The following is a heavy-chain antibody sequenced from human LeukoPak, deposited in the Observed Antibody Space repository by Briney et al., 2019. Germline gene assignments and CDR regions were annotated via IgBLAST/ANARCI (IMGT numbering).Heavy chain of an antibody. J-gene: IGHJ4*02. V-gene: IGHV3-21*01. CDR3: ARGPPLIATTGLYYFDF. Sequence: GGSLRLSCAASGLTFSSYSTHWVRQAPGKGLEWVSSISLGSSYIYYVDSVKGRFTISRDNGKNSPYLQMNSLRAEDTAVYFCARGPPLIATTGLYYFDFWGQGTLVSVS. CDR1: GLTFSSYS. CDR2: ISLGSSYI. D-gene: IGHD6-13*01.